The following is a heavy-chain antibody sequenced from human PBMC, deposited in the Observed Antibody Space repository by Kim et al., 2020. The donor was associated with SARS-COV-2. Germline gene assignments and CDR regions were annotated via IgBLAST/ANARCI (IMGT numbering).Heavy chain of an antibody. J-gene: IGHJ4*01. CDR2: SA. V-gene: IGHV4-34*01. Sequence: SANYNPTHQRRVTLSVDTSKNQFSLKLSSVTAADTALYYCARRAAGVDWWGQGTPVTVSS. CDR3: ARRAAGVDW.